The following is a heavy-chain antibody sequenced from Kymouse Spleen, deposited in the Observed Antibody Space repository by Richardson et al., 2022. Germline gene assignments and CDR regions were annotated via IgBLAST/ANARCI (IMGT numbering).Heavy chain of an antibody. V-gene: IGHV3-74*01. CDR2: INSDGSST. Sequence: EVQLVESGGGLVQPGGSLRLSCAASGFTFSSYWMHWVRQAPGKGLVWVSRINSDGSSTSYADSVKGRFTISRDNAKNTLYLQMNSLRAEDTAVYYCARDTHYDILTGSGGMDVWGQGTTVTVSS. CDR1: GFTFSSYW. J-gene: IGHJ6*02. D-gene: IGHD3-9*01. CDR3: ARDTHYDILTGSGGMDV.